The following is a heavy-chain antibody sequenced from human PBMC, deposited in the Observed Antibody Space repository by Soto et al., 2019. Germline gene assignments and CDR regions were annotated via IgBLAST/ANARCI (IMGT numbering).Heavy chain of an antibody. J-gene: IGHJ5*02. Sequence: SEPLSLTCTVSDGSITTYYWSWIRQPPGKGLEWIGYISYSGSTDYNPSLKSRVTISFDASKNQISLQVRSATAADAAVYYCARDLKEYCSDGKCNWFDPWGQGTLVTVSS. CDR3: ARDLKEYCSDGKCNWFDP. D-gene: IGHD2-15*01. V-gene: IGHV4-59*01. CDR2: ISYSGST. CDR1: DGSITTYY.